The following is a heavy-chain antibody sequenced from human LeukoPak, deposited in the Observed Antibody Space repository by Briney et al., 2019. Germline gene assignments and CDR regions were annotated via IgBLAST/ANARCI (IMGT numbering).Heavy chain of an antibody. J-gene: IGHJ6*02. V-gene: IGHV3-33*01. CDR1: GFTFSSYG. Sequence: PGGSLRLSCAASGFTFSSYGMHWVRQAPGKGLEWVAVIWYDGSNKYYGDSVKDRFTISRDNSKNTLYLQMNSLRAEDTAVYYCARDREERGYYYGMDVWGQGTTVTVS. D-gene: IGHD1-1*01. CDR3: ARDREERGYYYGMDV. CDR2: IWYDGSNK.